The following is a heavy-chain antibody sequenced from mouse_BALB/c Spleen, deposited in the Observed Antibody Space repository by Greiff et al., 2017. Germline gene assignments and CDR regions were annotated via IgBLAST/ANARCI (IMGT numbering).Heavy chain of an antibody. CDR3: ARSGGNSYVPSYWYFDV. CDR2: ISSGSSTI. D-gene: IGHD2-1*01. V-gene: IGHV5-17*02. J-gene: IGHJ1*01. Sequence: EVQRVESGGGLVKPGGSLKLSCAASGFTFSSFGMHWVRQAPEKGLEWVAYISSGSSTIYYADTVKGRFTISIDNPKNTLFLQMTSLRSEDTAMYYCARSGGNSYVPSYWYFDVWGAGTTVTVSS. CDR1: GFTFSSFG.